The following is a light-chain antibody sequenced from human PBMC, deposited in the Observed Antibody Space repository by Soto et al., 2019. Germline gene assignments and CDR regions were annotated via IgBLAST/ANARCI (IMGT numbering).Light chain of an antibody. V-gene: IGKV1-5*03. CDR1: QSITW. CDR3: QHYNSYPYT. J-gene: IGKJ2*01. CDR2: QAS. Sequence: DIQMTQSPSTLSASVGDRVTITCRASQSITWLAWHQQKPGKAPNLLIYQASILESGVPSRFSGSGSGTEFTLTFSSLQPDDFATYYCQHYNSYPYTSGQGTKLEIK.